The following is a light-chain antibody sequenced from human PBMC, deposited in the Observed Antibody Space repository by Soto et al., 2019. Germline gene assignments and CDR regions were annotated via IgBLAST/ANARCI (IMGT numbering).Light chain of an antibody. CDR3: QHYHNLPPFT. J-gene: IGKJ3*01. Sequence: DILMTQSPSSLSASVGARVSITCQASQDIRTSLSWFQQKPGSAPKLLIYGASYLETGVPSRFRGSGSGTDFTFTISSLQHQDIATYYCQHYHNLPPFTFGPGTKVEVK. V-gene: IGKV1-33*01. CDR1: QDIRTS. CDR2: GAS.